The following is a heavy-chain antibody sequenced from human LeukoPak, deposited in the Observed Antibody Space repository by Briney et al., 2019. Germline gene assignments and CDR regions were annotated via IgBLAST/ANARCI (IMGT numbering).Heavy chain of an antibody. D-gene: IGHD1-1*01. J-gene: IGHJ4*02. CDR1: GFTFSSYG. CDR3: AKGGTRGTYYFDY. Sequence: GGSLRLSCAASGFTFSSYGMSWVRQAPGKGLEWVSAISGSGGSTYYADSVKGRFTISRDNSKNTLYLQMNSLRAEDTAVYYCAKGGTRGTYYFDYWGQGALVTVSS. CDR2: ISGSGGST. V-gene: IGHV3-23*01.